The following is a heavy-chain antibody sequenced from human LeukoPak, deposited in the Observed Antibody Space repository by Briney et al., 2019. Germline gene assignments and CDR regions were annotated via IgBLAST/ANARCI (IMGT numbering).Heavy chain of an antibody. Sequence: GGSLRLSCAASGFAFSDCWMSWVRQAPGKGLEWVANIKQDGSEKYYVDSVKGRFTISRDSAKNSLHLQMNTLRAEDTAVYYCAKAGYGSGSSSFDQWGQGTLVTVSS. V-gene: IGHV3-7*01. CDR2: IKQDGSEK. CDR1: GFAFSDCW. J-gene: IGHJ4*02. D-gene: IGHD3-10*01. CDR3: AKAGYGSGSSSFDQ.